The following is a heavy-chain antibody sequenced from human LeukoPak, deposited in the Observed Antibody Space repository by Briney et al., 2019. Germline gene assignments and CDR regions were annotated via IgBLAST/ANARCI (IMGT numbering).Heavy chain of an antibody. CDR3: ARLRQDDSGDSIHFDY. CDR2: ISAYNGNT. CDR1: GYTFTSYG. D-gene: IGHD4-17*01. Sequence: GASVKVSCKASGYTFTSYGISWVRQAPGQGLEWMGWISAYNGNTNYAQKLQGRVTMTTDTSTSTAYMDLRSLRSDDMAVYYCARLRQDDSGDSIHFDYWGQGTLVTVSS. J-gene: IGHJ4*02. V-gene: IGHV1-18*03.